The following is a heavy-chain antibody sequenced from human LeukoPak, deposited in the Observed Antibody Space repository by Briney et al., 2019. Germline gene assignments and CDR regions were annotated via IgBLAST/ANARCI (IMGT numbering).Heavy chain of an antibody. D-gene: IGHD5-12*01. CDR1: GFTFSSYW. V-gene: IGHV3-7*01. Sequence: PGGSLRPSCAASGFTFSSYWMSWVRQAPGKGREWVANIKQDGSEKYYVDSVKGRFTISRDNAKNSLYLQMNSLRAEDTAVYYCARDSQGDDYFLVSTYWGQGTLVTVSS. CDR3: ARDSQGDDYFLVSTY. J-gene: IGHJ4*02. CDR2: IKQDGSEK.